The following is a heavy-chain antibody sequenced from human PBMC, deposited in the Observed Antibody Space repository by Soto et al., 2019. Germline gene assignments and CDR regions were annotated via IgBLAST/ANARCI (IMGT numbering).Heavy chain of an antibody. CDR2: IKSKTDGGTT. Sequence: GGSLRLSCAASGFTFSNAWMNWVRQAPGKGLEWVGRIKSKTDGGTTDYAAPVKGRFTISRDDSKNTLYLQMNSLETEDTAVYYCTTDVMVRGATYFDYWGQGTLVTVSS. CDR3: TTDVMVRGATYFDY. CDR1: GFTFSNAW. V-gene: IGHV3-15*07. D-gene: IGHD3-10*01. J-gene: IGHJ4*02.